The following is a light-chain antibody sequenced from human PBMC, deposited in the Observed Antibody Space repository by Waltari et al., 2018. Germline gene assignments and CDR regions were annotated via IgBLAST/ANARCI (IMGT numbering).Light chain of an antibody. V-gene: IGKV2-24*01. J-gene: IGKJ1*01. CDR1: QSLVHRDGSTY. CDR3: MQSTQLPWT. Sequence: DIVTTQTPLSSPVTLGQPASISCRSSQSLVHRDGSTYFSWLHQRPGQPPRLLIYKISNRFSGVPDRVSGSGAGTDFTLRISRLEPEDVGIYYCMQSTQLPWTFGQGTKVEIK. CDR2: KIS.